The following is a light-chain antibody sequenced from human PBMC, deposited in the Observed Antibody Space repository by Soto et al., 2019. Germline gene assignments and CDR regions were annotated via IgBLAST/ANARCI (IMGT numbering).Light chain of an antibody. CDR2: DAS. Sequence: DIQMTQYTSTLSASVVDRVTITCRASESISSWLAWYQQKPGKAPKLLIYDASSLESGVPSRFSGSGSGTEFTLTISSLQPDDFATYHCQQYNSYSLTFGGRTKV. CDR3: QQYNSYSLT. V-gene: IGKV1-5*01. J-gene: IGKJ4*01. CDR1: ESISSW.